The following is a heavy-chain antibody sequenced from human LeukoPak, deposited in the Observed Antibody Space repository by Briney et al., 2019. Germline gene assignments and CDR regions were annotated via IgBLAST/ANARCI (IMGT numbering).Heavy chain of an antibody. Sequence: GGSLRLSCAASGFTFSSYWMSWVRQAPGKGLEWVSGLTGSGGSTYYADSVKGRFTISRDNSKNTLYLQMNSLRAEDSAVYYCAKVYCSGGSCHYFMDVWGKGTTVTVSS. V-gene: IGHV3-23*01. CDR3: AKVYCSGGSCHYFMDV. CDR1: GFTFSSYW. CDR2: LTGSGGST. D-gene: IGHD2-15*01. J-gene: IGHJ6*03.